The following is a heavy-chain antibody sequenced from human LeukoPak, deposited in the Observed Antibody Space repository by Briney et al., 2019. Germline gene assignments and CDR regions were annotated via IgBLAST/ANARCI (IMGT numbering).Heavy chain of an antibody. CDR3: AKVRLLPDY. CDR1: GFTFSSYA. CDR2: ISGSGGST. D-gene: IGHD3-10*01. Sequence: GGSLKLSCAASGFTFSSYAVNWVRQAPGKGLEWVSAISGSGGSTYYADSVKGRFTISRDNSKNTLYLQMNSLRAEDTAAYYCAKVRLLPDYWGQGTLVTVSS. V-gene: IGHV3-23*01. J-gene: IGHJ4*02.